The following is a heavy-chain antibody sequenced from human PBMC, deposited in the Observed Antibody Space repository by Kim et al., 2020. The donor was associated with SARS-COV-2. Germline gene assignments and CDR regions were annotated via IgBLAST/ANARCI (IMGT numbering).Heavy chain of an antibody. Sequence: GGSLRLSCAASGFPFSSYGMHWVRQAPGKGLEWVSVISCDGSNKYYADSVKGRFTISRDNSKNTLYLQMNSLRVEDTAVYFCAKDYQGAVTGPFGYWCLG. J-gene: IGHJ4*02. V-gene: IGHV3-30*18. CDR2: ISCDGSNK. CDR1: GFPFSSYG. CDR3: AKDYQGAVTGPFGY. D-gene: IGHD6-19*01.